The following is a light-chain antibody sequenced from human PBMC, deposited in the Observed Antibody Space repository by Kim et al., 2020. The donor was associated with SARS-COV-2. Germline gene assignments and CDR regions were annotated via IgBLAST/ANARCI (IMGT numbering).Light chain of an antibody. V-gene: IGKV1-8*01. J-gene: IGKJ4*01. CDR1: QGISSY. Sequence: ASAAERVTITCRASQGISSYLAWYQQKPGKAPKLLIYAASTLQSGVPSRFSGSGSGTDFTLTISCLQSEDFATYYCQQYYSYPLTFGGGTKVDIK. CDR3: QQYYSYPLT. CDR2: AAS.